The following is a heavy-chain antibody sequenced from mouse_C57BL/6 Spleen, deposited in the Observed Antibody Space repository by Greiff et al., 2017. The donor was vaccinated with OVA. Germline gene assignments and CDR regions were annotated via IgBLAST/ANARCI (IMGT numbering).Heavy chain of an antibody. CDR2: IDPANGTT. J-gene: IGHJ3*01. V-gene: IGHV14-3*01. CDR1: GFNIKNTY. D-gene: IGHD1-1*01. CDR3: ARDDGSSYWIAY. Sequence: VQLQQSVAELVRPGASVKLSCTASGFNIKNTYMHWVKQRPEQGLEWIGRIDPANGTTKYAPNLQGKATITADPSSNTAYLRLSSLTYEDTAIYYCARDDGSSYWIAYWGQGTLVTVSA.